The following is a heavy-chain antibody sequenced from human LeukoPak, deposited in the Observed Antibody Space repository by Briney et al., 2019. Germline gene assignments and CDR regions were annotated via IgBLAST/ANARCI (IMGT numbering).Heavy chain of an antibody. Sequence: GGSLRLSCAASGFTFSSYWMSWVRQAPGKGLEWAANIKQDGSEKYYVDSVKGRFTISRDNAKNSLYLQMNSLRAEDTAVYYCASGIAVAGTYYYYYMDVWGKGTTVTVSS. D-gene: IGHD6-19*01. J-gene: IGHJ6*03. CDR2: IKQDGSEK. CDR1: GFTFSSYW. CDR3: ASGIAVAGTYYYYYMDV. V-gene: IGHV3-7*01.